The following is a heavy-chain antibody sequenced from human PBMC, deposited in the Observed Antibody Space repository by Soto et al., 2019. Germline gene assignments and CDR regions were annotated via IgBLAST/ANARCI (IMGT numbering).Heavy chain of an antibody. CDR1: GFTFSSYA. D-gene: IGHD1-26*01. CDR3: ARHGRGGRGRSPEWGILRSHGNWFGR. V-gene: IGHV3-30-3*01. J-gene: IGHJ5*02. CDR2: ISYDGSNK. Sequence: GGSLRLSCAASGFTFSSYAMHWVRQAPGKGLEWVAVISYDGSNKYYADSVKGRFTISRDNSKNTLYLQMNSLRAEDMAVYYCARHGRGGRGRSPEWGILRSHGNWFGRWGQRSMGTVSS.